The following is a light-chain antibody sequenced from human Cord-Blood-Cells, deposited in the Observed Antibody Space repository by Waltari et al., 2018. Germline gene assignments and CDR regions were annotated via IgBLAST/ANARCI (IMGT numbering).Light chain of an antibody. CDR3: CSYAGSSTWV. CDR1: SSDVGSYNL. J-gene: IGLJ3*02. Sequence: QSALTQPASVSGSPGQSITISCTGTSSDVGSYNLVSWYQQHPGKAPQLMIYEGSKPPSGVSNRFCGSKSGNTASLTISGLQAEDEADYYCCSYAGSSTWVFGGGTKLTVL. CDR2: EGS. V-gene: IGLV2-23*01.